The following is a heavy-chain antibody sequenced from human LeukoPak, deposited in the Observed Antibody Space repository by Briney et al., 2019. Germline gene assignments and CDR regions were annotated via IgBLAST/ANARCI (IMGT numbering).Heavy chain of an antibody. Sequence: QSGGSLRLSCAASGFTVSSYYMSWVRQAPGKGLEWVSVIYSGGSTYSADSVKGRFTISRDTSRNTLYLQMNSLRAEDTAVYYCVRGYLGGNVPHDYWGQGALVTVSS. CDR1: GFTVSSYY. D-gene: IGHD3-10*02. CDR2: IYSGGST. J-gene: IGHJ4*02. CDR3: VRGYLGGNVPHDY. V-gene: IGHV3-66*01.